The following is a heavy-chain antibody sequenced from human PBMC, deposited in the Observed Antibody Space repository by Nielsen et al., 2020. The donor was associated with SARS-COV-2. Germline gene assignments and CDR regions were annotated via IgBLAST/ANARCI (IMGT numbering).Heavy chain of an antibody. CDR3: ARDREPGYNAVDY. D-gene: IGHD1-14*01. CDR1: GFAFSVYS. V-gene: IGHV3-48*01. Sequence: ETLSLTCAASGFAFSVYSMNWVRQAPGKGLEWLSYISSGSSTMYYADSVKGRFTVSRDNAKNSLYLRMNSLRAEDTAIYYCARDREPGYNAVDYWGQGTLVTVSS. J-gene: IGHJ4*02. CDR2: ISSGSSTM.